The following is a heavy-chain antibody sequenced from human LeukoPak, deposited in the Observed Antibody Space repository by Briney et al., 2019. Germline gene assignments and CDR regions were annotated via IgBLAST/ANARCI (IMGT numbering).Heavy chain of an antibody. V-gene: IGHV1-24*01. CDR2: FNREDGET. CDR3: ATFRYYYDSSGYKY. D-gene: IGHD3-22*01. Sequence: GASVKVSCKVSGYTLTELSMHWVRQAPGKGLEWMGGFNREDGETIYAQKLKGRVTMTEDTAKNTAYMELSSLRSEDTAVYYCATFRYYYDSSGYKYWGQGTLVTVSS. CDR1: GYTLTELS. J-gene: IGHJ4*02.